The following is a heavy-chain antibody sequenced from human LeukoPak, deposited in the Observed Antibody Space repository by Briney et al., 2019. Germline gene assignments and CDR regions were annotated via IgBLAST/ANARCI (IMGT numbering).Heavy chain of an antibody. CDR3: ARDRGRYYDSRGFYWGYYFYS. CDR1: GFTFSTYA. D-gene: IGHD3-22*01. V-gene: IGHV3-23*01. J-gene: IGHJ4*02. CDR2: ISGSGDST. Sequence: GGSLRLSCAASGFTFSTYAVNWVRQAPGKGLEWVSTISGSGDSTYYADSVKGRFTISRDNSKDTLYLQMSSVRVYNTAVYYCARDRGRYYDSRGFYWGYYFYSWGQGILVTVST.